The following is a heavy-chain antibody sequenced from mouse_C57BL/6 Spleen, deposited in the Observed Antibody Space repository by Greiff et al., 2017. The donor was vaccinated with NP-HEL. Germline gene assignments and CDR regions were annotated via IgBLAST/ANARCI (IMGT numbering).Heavy chain of an antibody. J-gene: IGHJ2*01. V-gene: IGHV1-69*01. D-gene: IGHD2-1*01. CDR3: ATYGNYSYFDY. Sequence: VQLQQSGAELVMPGASVKLSCKASGYTFTSYWMHWVKQRPGQGLEWIGEIDPSDSYTNYNQKFKGKSTLTVDKSSSTAYMQLSSLTSEDSADYYCATYGNYSYFDYWGQGTTLTVSS. CDR2: IDPSDSYT. CDR1: GYTFTSYW.